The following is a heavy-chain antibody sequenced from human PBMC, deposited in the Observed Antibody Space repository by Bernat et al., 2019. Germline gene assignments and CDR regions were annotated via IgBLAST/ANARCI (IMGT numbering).Heavy chain of an antibody. CDR3: ARILSRAVAGTRSYYYYYGMDV. J-gene: IGHJ6*02. Sequence: QVTLRESGPALVKPTQTLTLTCTFSGFSLSTRGMCVSWIRQPPGKALEWLARIDWDDDKYYSTSLKTRLTISKDTAKNQLVLTMTNMDPVDTATYYCARILSRAVAGTRSYYYYYGMDVWGQGTTVTVSS. CDR2: IDWDDDK. V-gene: IGHV2-70*15. CDR1: GFSLSTRGMC. D-gene: IGHD6-19*01.